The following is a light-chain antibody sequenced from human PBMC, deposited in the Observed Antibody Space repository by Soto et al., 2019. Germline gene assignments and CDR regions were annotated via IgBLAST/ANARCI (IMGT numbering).Light chain of an antibody. CDR2: GAS. Sequence: EIVMTQSPATLSVSPGERATLSCRASQSIGSYLAWFQHKPGQAPRLLIYGASTRATGIPARFSGSGSGTEFTLTISSLQSEDFAVYYCQQFNSWPPWTFGQGTKVEI. V-gene: IGKV3-15*01. J-gene: IGKJ1*01. CDR3: QQFNSWPPWT. CDR1: QSIGSY.